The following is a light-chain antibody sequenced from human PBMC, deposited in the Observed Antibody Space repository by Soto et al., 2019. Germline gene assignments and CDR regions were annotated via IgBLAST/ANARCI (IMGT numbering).Light chain of an antibody. CDR1: QSISTW. CDR2: DAS. CDR3: LQDYLYPWT. Sequence: DIQMTQSPSTLSASVGDRVTITCRASQSISTWLAWYQQKPGNAPKLLIFDASNLESGVPSRFSGSGSGTHFTLTISSLQPEDSATYYCLQDYLYPWTFGQGTKVEVK. V-gene: IGKV1-5*01. J-gene: IGKJ1*01.